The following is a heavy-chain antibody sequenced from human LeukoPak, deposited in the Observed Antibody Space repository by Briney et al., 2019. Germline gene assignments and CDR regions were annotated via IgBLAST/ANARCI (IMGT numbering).Heavy chain of an antibody. Sequence: SSETLSLTCTVSGGSISSSSYYWGWIRQPPGKGLEWIGSIYYSGSTYYNPSLKSRVTISVDTSKNQFSLKLSSVTAADTAVYYCASTGDIHYYYYYMDVWGKGTTVTVSS. CDR1: GGSISSSSYY. D-gene: IGHD2-15*01. J-gene: IGHJ6*03. CDR3: ASTGDIHYYYYYMDV. V-gene: IGHV4-39*01. CDR2: IYYSGST.